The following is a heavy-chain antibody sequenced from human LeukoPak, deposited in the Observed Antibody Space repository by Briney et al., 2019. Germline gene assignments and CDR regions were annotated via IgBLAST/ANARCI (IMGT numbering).Heavy chain of an antibody. CDR3: ARPLTIYDAFDV. Sequence: ASVKISCKTSGYSFTSYYMHWVQQAPGQGLEWVALINPSSNYIMYSQKFQGRVTVATDMSTNTVYMELSSLRSEDRAVYYCARPLTIYDAFDVWGQGTMVTVSS. CDR2: INPSSNYI. D-gene: IGHD3-3*01. V-gene: IGHV1-46*01. CDR1: GYSFTSYY. J-gene: IGHJ3*01.